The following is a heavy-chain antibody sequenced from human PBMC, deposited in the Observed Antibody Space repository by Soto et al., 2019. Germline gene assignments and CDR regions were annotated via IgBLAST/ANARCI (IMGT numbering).Heavy chain of an antibody. CDR1: GFTFNNYA. V-gene: IGHV3-30-3*01. CDR3: ARDPLWGTAMVLWYFDL. J-gene: IGHJ2*01. CDR2: ISYDGSNK. D-gene: IGHD5-18*01. Sequence: QVQLVESGGGVVQPGRSLRLSCAASGFTFNNYAMHWVRQAPGKGLEWVALISYDGSNKYYADSVKGRFTISRDNSKNTPYLQMNSLRAEDTAVYYCARDPLWGTAMVLWYFDLWGRGTLVTVSS.